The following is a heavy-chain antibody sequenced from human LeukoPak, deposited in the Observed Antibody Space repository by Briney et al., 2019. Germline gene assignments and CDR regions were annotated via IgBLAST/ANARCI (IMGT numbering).Heavy chain of an antibody. V-gene: IGHV3-48*04. Sequence: PGGSLRLSCAASGFTFSSYSMNWVRQAPGKGLEWVSYISSSSSTIYYADSVKGRFTISRDNARNSLYLQMDSLRAEDTAVYYCARGHMVEATMDSFDIWGQGTMVTVSS. D-gene: IGHD1-26*01. J-gene: IGHJ3*02. CDR3: ARGHMVEATMDSFDI. CDR1: GFTFSSYS. CDR2: ISSSSSTI.